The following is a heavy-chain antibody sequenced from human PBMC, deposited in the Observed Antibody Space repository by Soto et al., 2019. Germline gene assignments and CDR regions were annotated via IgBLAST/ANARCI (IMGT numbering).Heavy chain of an antibody. V-gene: IGHV3-23*01. CDR1: EFSFDNYA. Sequence: GGSLRLSCAASEFSFDNYAMSWVRQAPGKGLEWVSSTTYTGVSTYYADSVKGRFTISRDNSKDTLYLQMNSLRAEDTAVYYCAKASVWYPYFDSWGQGTLVTVS. D-gene: IGHD6-13*01. J-gene: IGHJ4*02. CDR3: AKASVWYPYFDS. CDR2: TTYTGVST.